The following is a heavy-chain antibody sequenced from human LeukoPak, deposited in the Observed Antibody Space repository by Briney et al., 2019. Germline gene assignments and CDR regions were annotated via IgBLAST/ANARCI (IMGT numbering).Heavy chain of an antibody. J-gene: IGHJ6*03. CDR2: ISTSSSTI. CDR3: ARIPSGYTLGYGYYYYYMGV. Sequence: GGSLRLSCEVSGFTFSDYTMTWVRQAPGKGLEWVSYISTSSSTIYYADSVKGRFTISRDNTKNPLYLQMNSLRAEDTAVYYCARIPSGYTLGYGYYYYYMGVWGKGATVTVSS. V-gene: IGHV3-48*04. D-gene: IGHD5-18*01. CDR1: GFTFSDYT.